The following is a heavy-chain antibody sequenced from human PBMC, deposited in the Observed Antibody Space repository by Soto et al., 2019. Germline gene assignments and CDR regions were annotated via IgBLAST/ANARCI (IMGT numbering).Heavy chain of an antibody. CDR1: GFTFSSYA. D-gene: IGHD2-15*01. Sequence: GWSLRLSCAASGFTFSSYAMSWVRQAPGKGLEWVSAISGSGGSTYYADSVKGRFTISRDNSKNTLYLQMNSLRAEDTAVYYCAKDTLRSEGYCSGGSCYSVDAFDIWGQGTMVTVSS. CDR3: AKDTLRSEGYCSGGSCYSVDAFDI. J-gene: IGHJ3*02. V-gene: IGHV3-23*01. CDR2: ISGSGGST.